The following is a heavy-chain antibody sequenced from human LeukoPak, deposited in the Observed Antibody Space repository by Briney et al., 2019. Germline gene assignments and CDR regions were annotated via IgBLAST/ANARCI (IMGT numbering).Heavy chain of an antibody. D-gene: IGHD6-13*01. V-gene: IGHV3-48*04. CDR2: ISSSSSTI. J-gene: IGHJ5*02. Sequence: GGSLRLSCAASGFTFSSYSMNWVRQAPGKGLGWVSYISSSSSTIYYADSVKGRFTISRDNAKNSLYLQMNSLRAEATAVYYCARGGKYSSSYYNWFDPWGQGTLVTVSS. CDR1: GFTFSSYS. CDR3: ARGGKYSSSYYNWFDP.